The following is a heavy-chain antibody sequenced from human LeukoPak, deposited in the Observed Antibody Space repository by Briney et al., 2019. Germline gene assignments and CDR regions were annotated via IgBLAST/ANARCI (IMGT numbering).Heavy chain of an antibody. V-gene: IGHV4-59*01. Sequence: SETLSLTCTVSGGSISSYYWSWIRQPPGKGLERIGYIYYSGSTNYNPSLKSRVTISVDTSKNQFSLKLSSVTAADTAVYYCARGSPLRFDPWGQGTLVTVSS. CDR1: GGSISSYY. J-gene: IGHJ5*02. CDR3: ARGSPLRFDP. CDR2: IYYSGST.